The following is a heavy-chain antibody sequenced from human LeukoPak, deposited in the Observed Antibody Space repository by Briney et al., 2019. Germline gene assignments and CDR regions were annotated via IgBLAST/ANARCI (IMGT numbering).Heavy chain of an antibody. Sequence: SSETLSLTCTVSGGSISSYYWSWIRQPPGKGLEWIGYIYYSGSTNYNPSLKSRVTISVDTSKNQFSLKLSSVTAADTAVYYCARHKFVDYGDYDYYYGMDVWGQGTTVTVSS. CDR2: IYYSGST. D-gene: IGHD4-17*01. CDR1: GGSISSYY. J-gene: IGHJ6*02. V-gene: IGHV4-59*08. CDR3: ARHKFVDYGDYDYYYGMDV.